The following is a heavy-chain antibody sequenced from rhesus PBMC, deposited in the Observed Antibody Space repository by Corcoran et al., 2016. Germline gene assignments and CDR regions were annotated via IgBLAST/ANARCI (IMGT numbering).Heavy chain of an antibody. J-gene: IGHJ4*01. CDR3: ARGVGYSYSFDH. D-gene: IGHD5-12*01. CDR2: IGGSSGST. V-gene: IGHV4-127*01. Sequence: QVQLQESGPGLVKPSETLSLTCAVSGYSISSGYGWSWIRQPPGKGLEWIGYIGGSSGSTNYNPSLKSRVTSSKDTSKNQFSLKLSSVTAADTAVYYCARGVGYSYSFDHWGQGVLVTVSS. CDR1: GYSISSGYG.